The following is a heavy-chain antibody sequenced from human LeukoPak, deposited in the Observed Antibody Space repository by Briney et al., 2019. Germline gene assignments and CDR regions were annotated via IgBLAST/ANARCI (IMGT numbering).Heavy chain of an antibody. CDR1: GFTFSSYG. D-gene: IGHD2-8*01. Sequence: GGSLRLSCAASGFTFSSYGMHWVRQAPGKGLEWVAVIWYDGSNKYYADSVKGRFTISRDNSKNTLYLQMNSLRAEDTAVYYCAKDLGYCTNGVCYTFYYWGQGTLVTVSS. V-gene: IGHV3-33*06. CDR3: AKDLGYCTNGVCYTFYY. J-gene: IGHJ4*02. CDR2: IWYDGSNK.